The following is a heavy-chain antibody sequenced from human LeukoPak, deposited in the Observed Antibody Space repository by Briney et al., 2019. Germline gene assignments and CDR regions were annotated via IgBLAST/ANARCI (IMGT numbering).Heavy chain of an antibody. Sequence: GGPLRLSCAASGFTFSSYWMHWVRQAPGKGLVWVPRINSDGSSTSYADSVKGRFTISRDNAKNTLYLQMNSLRAEDTAVYYCARVPRDRQQLVHPFDYWGQGTLVTVSS. CDR1: GFTFSSYW. CDR3: ARVPRDRQQLVHPFDY. J-gene: IGHJ4*02. D-gene: IGHD6-13*01. V-gene: IGHV3-74*01. CDR2: INSDGSST.